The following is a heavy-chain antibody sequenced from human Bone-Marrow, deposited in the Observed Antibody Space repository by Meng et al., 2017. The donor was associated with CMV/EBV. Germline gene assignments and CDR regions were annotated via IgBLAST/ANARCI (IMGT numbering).Heavy chain of an antibody. J-gene: IGHJ6*02. CDR2: MFYSGST. V-gene: IGHV4-59*11. Sequence: SEIVSLSGTVSGGSMSGHYWSWIRQPPGKGLEWIGYMFYSGSTNYNPSLKSRVTISVDTSKNQFSLKLSSVTAADTAVYYCASRRGYYYYGMDVWGQGTTVTVSS. D-gene: IGHD2/OR15-2a*01. CDR1: GGSMSGHY. CDR3: ASRRGYYYYGMDV.